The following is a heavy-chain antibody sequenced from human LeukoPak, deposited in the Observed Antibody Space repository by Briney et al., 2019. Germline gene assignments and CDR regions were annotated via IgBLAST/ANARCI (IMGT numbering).Heavy chain of an antibody. J-gene: IGHJ4*02. Sequence: GGSLRLSCADSGFTFSSYGMSGVRQAPGKGLEWVSAISGSGGSTYYADSVKGRFTISRDNSKNTLYLQMNSLRAEDTAVYYCAKATGYSSSWFNYWGQGTLVIVSS. CDR1: GFTFSSYG. D-gene: IGHD6-13*01. V-gene: IGHV3-23*01. CDR3: AKATGYSSSWFNY. CDR2: ISGSGGST.